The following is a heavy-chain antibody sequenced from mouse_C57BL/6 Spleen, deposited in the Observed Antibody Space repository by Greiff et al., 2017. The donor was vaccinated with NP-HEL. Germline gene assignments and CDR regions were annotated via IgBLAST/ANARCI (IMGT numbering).Heavy chain of an antibody. CDR2: IYPGDGDT. CDR1: GYAFSSYW. V-gene: IGHV1-80*01. D-gene: IGHD1-1*01. Sequence: QVQLQQSGAELVKPGASVKISCKASGYAFSSYWMNWVKQRPGTGLEWIGQIYPGDGDTNYNGKFKGKATLTADKSSSTAYMQLSSLTSEDSAVYFCASSYGSTGYFDVWGTGTTVTVSS. J-gene: IGHJ1*03. CDR3: ASSYGSTGYFDV.